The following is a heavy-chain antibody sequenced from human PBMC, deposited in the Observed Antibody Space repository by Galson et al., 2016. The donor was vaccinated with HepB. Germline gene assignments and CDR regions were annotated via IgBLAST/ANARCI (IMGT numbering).Heavy chain of an antibody. CDR3: TRGKSLWTMPWNYGLDV. D-gene: IGHD2-2*01. CDR2: IETSGAT. CDR1: GFTFSIHD. Sequence: SLRLSCAASGFTFSIHDMHWVRQATGKGLEWVSAIETSGATYYPDSVKGRFTISRENGKNSLYLQMDSLRAGDTAVYYCTRGKSLWTMPWNYGLDVWGKETTVTVSS. J-gene: IGHJ6*04. V-gene: IGHV3-13*01.